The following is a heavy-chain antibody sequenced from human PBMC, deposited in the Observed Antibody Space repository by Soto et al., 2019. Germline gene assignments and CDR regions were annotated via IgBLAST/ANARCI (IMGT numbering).Heavy chain of an antibody. J-gene: IGHJ5*02. CDR2: ITWNGGRT. CDR3: AKGGSVACIAAACTDNWFDP. CDR1: GFTFDDFA. V-gene: IGHV3-9*01. Sequence: EVHLVESGGGLAQPGRSLRLSCAASGFTFDDFAMYWVRQAPGKGLEWVSVITWNGGRTAYAESVKGRFTTSRDNAKNALYPQVDDLRPEDTAFYFCAKGGSVACIAAACTDNWFDPWGHGTLVTVSS. D-gene: IGHD6-13*01.